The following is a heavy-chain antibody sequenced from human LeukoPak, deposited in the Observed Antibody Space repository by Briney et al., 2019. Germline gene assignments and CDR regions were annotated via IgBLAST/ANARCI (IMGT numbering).Heavy chain of an antibody. J-gene: IGHJ4*02. V-gene: IGHV3-7*01. D-gene: IGHD3-22*01. CDR1: GFTFSSYW. Sequence: GGSLRLSCAASGFTFSSYWMSGVRQAPGKGLEWVANIKQDGSEKYYVDSVKGRFTISRDNAKNSLYLQMNSLRAEDTAVYYCASAIVVVNGPGDCFDYWGQGTLVTVSS. CDR3: ASAIVVVNGPGDCFDY. CDR2: IKQDGSEK.